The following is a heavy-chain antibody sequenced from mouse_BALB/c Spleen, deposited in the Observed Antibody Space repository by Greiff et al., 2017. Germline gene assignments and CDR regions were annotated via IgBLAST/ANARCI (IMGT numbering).Heavy chain of an antibody. D-gene: IGHD1-1*01. J-gene: IGHJ4*01. CDR3: ADYYGSSYDAMDY. V-gene: IGHV14-3*02. CDR2: IDPANGNT. CDR1: GFNIKDTY. Sequence: EVQLQQSGAELVKPGASVKLSCTASGFNIKDTYMHWVKQRPEQGLEWIGRIDPANGNTKYDPKFQGKATITADTSSNTAYLQLSSLTSEDTAVYYCADYYGSSYDAMDYWGQGTSVTVSS.